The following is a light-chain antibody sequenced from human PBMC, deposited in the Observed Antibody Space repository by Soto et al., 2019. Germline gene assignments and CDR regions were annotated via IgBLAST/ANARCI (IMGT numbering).Light chain of an antibody. J-gene: IGKJ3*01. CDR3: QQRSNVLPA. CDR2: DAS. CDR1: QSVSSY. V-gene: IGKV3-11*01. Sequence: EIVLTQSPATLSLSPGERATLSCRASQSVSSYLAWYQQKPGQAPRLLIYDASNRATGIPARFSGRGSGTVFTFPIMSLEPDEFAASYCQQRSNVLPAFGSGIKVDIK.